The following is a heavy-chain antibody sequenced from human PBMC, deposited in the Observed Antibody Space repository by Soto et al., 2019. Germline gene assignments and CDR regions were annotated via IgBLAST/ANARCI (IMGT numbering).Heavy chain of an antibody. CDR1: GFTFSSYA. Sequence: GESLKISCAASGFTFSSYAMSWVRQAPGKGLEWVSAISGSGGSTYYADSVKGRFTISRDNSKNTLYLQMNSLRAEDTAVYYCAKTWGQQLGLFDYWGQGTLVTVSS. V-gene: IGHV3-23*01. D-gene: IGHD6-13*01. J-gene: IGHJ4*02. CDR3: AKTWGQQLGLFDY. CDR2: ISGSGGST.